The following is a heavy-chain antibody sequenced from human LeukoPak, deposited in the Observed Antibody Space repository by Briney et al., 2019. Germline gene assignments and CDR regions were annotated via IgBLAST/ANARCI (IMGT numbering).Heavy chain of an antibody. D-gene: IGHD2-2*01. Sequence: SETLSLTCTVSGGSISSSSYYWGWIRQPPGKGLEWIGSIYYSGSTYYNPSLKSRVTISVDTSKNQFSLKLSSVTAADTAVYYCAREVVVVPAARYMDVWGKGTTVTVSS. V-gene: IGHV4-39*07. CDR3: AREVVVVPAARYMDV. J-gene: IGHJ6*03. CDR2: IYYSGST. CDR1: GGSISSSSYY.